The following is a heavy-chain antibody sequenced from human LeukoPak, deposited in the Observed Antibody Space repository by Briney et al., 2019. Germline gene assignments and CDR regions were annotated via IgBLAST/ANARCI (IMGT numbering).Heavy chain of an antibody. D-gene: IGHD3-22*01. Sequence: GGSLRLSCAASGFTFDDYGMSWVRQAPGKGLEWVSGINWNGGSTGYADSVKGRFTISRDNAKNSLYLRMNSLRAEDTALYYCARVTWAYYYDSSGYSNAFDIWGQGTMVTVSS. J-gene: IGHJ3*02. V-gene: IGHV3-20*04. CDR3: ARVTWAYYYDSSGYSNAFDI. CDR2: INWNGGST. CDR1: GFTFDDYG.